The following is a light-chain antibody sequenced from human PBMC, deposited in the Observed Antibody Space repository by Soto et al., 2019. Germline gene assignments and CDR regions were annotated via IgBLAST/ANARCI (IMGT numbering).Light chain of an antibody. J-gene: IGLJ1*01. V-gene: IGLV2-14*01. CDR1: SSDVGGYNY. CDR3: SSYTISSLYV. CDR2: DVS. Sequence: QSALTQPASVSGSPGQSITISCTGTSSDVGGYNYVSWYQQHQGKAPKLMIYDVSNRPSGVSNRFSGSKSGNTASLTISGLQAEDEADYYCSSYTISSLYVFGTGTKLTVL.